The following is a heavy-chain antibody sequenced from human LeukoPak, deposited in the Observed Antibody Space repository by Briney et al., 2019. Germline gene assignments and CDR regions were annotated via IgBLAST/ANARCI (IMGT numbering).Heavy chain of an antibody. CDR2: IYSGGST. J-gene: IGHJ4*02. Sequence: GGSLRLSCAASGFTVSSNYMSWVRQAPGKGLEWVSVIYSGGSTYYADSVKGRFTISRDNSKNTLYLQMNSLRAEDTAVYYCARPFSGYCSGGSCYGYWGQGTLVTVSS. CDR3: ARPFSGYCSGGSCYGY. V-gene: IGHV3-53*01. D-gene: IGHD2-15*01. CDR1: GFTVSSNY.